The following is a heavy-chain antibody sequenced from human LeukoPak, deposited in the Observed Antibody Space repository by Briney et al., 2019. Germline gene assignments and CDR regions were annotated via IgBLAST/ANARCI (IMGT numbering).Heavy chain of an antibody. CDR3: AKIPVVVVAASYYFDY. CDR2: LKQDGSQK. J-gene: IGHJ4*02. Sequence: GGSLRLSCAASGFTFSSYWMSWVRQAPGRGLEWVASLKQDGSQKYYVDSVKGRFTISRDNAKNSLYLEMNNLRAEDTAVYYCAKIPVVVVAASYYFDYWGQGTLVTVSS. CDR1: GFTFSSYW. D-gene: IGHD2-15*01. V-gene: IGHV3-7*05.